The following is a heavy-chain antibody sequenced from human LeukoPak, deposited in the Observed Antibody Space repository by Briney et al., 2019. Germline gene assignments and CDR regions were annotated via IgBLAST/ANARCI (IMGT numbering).Heavy chain of an antibody. D-gene: IGHD3-16*02. V-gene: IGHV3-23*01. Sequence: PGGSLRLSCAASGFTFSSYALSWVRRAPGKGLEWVSVISASGGTTYYADSVKGRFTISRDTSKDTLHLQMHSLRAEDTAVYYCAKGDVLPSYPTFDYWGQGTPVTVSS. J-gene: IGHJ4*02. CDR1: GFTFSSYA. CDR2: ISASGGTT. CDR3: AKGDVLPSYPTFDY.